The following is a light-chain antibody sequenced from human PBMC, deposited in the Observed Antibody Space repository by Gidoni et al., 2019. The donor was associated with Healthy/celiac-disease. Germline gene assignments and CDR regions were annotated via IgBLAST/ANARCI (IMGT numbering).Light chain of an antibody. J-gene: IGKJ4*01. CDR2: WAS. Sequence: DIVMTQPPDSLAVSLGERATINCKSSQSVLYSSNNKNDLPWYQQKPGQPPKLLIYWASTRESGVPDRFSGSGSGTDFTLTISSLQAEDVAVYYCQQYYSTPLTFGGGTKVEIK. CDR3: QQYYSTPLT. V-gene: IGKV4-1*01. CDR1: QSVLYSSNNKND.